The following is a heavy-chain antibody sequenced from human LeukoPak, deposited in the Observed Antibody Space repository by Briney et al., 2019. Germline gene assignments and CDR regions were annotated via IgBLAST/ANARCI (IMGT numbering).Heavy chain of an antibody. CDR2: IYYSGGT. D-gene: IGHD1-26*01. V-gene: IGHV4-59*12. J-gene: IGHJ4*02. Sequence: PSETLSLTCTVSGGSISSYYWSWIRQPPGKGLEWIGYIYYSGGTNYNPPLKSRVTISVDTSKNQFSLKLSSVTAADTAVYYCAREPSVGSYTDYWGQGTLVTVSS. CDR1: GGSISSYY. CDR3: AREPSVGSYTDY.